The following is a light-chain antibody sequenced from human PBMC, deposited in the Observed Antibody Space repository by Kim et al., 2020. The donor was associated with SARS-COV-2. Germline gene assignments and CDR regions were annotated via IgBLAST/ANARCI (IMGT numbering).Light chain of an antibody. CDR3: QQYNNWAPYT. CDR1: QSVSSN. J-gene: IGKJ2*01. Sequence: EIVMTQSPATLSVSPGERATLSCRASQSVSSNLAWYQQKPGQAPRLLIYGASTRATGIPARFSGSGSGTVFTLTISSLQSEDFAVYYCQQYNNWAPYTFGQGTKLEI. V-gene: IGKV3-15*01. CDR2: GAS.